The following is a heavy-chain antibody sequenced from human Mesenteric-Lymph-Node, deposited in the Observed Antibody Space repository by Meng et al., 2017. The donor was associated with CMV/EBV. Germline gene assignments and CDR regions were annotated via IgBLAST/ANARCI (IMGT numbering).Heavy chain of an antibody. CDR3: ANSDGVTPSDS. J-gene: IGHJ4*02. CDR2: INSDGATT. V-gene: IGHV3-74*01. Sequence: GGSLRLSCAASGFTLSTYWMHWVRHTPGKGLVWVSRINSDGATTNYADSVKGRFTISRDNAKNTLYLQLNGLRAADTGVYYCANSDGVTPSDSWGQGTLVTVSS. D-gene: IGHD2-21*02. CDR1: GFTLSTYW.